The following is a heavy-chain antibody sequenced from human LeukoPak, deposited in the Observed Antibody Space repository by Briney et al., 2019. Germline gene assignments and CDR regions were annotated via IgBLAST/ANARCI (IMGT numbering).Heavy chain of an antibody. CDR2: ISSSSSYT. D-gene: IGHD3-9*01. J-gene: IGHJ4*02. V-gene: IGHV3-11*03. CDR3: ARVLRYFDWTSSAGEYYFDY. CDR1: GFTFSDYD. Sequence: PGGSLRLSCAASGFTFSDYDMSWIRQAPGKGLEWVSYISSSSSYTNYADSVKGRFTISRDNAKNSLYLQMNSLRAEDTAVYYCARVLRYFDWTSSAGEYYFDYWGQGTLVTVSS.